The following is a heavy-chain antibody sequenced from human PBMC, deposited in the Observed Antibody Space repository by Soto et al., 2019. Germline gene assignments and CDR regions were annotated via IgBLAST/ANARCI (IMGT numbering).Heavy chain of an antibody. CDR1: SGSISSTIYS. CDR2: IFYSGST. CDR3: ARVRREYDNSGPVDY. Sequence: PSETLSLTCTVASGSISSTIYSWDWIRQPPGKGLEWIGSIFYSGSTYYNPSLQSRVTMSVDRSRNQFSLKLNSVTAADTAVYYCARVRREYDNSGPVDYWGQGTLVTVSS. V-gene: IGHV4-39*07. J-gene: IGHJ4*02. D-gene: IGHD3-22*01.